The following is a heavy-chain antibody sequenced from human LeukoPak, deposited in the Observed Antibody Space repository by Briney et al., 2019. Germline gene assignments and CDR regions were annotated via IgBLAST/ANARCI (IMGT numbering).Heavy chain of an antibody. CDR3: ARDPPDCSSGSCIHYGMDV. CDR2: MNPNSGNT. D-gene: IGHD2-15*01. V-gene: IGHV1-8*01. J-gene: IGHJ6*02. CDR1: GYTFTSYD. Sequence: ASVKVSCKASGYTFTSYDINWVRQATGQGLEWMGWMNPNSGNTGYAQKFQGRVTMTRNTSISTAYMELSSLRSEDTAVYYCARDPPDCSSGSCIHYGMDVWGQGTTVTVSS.